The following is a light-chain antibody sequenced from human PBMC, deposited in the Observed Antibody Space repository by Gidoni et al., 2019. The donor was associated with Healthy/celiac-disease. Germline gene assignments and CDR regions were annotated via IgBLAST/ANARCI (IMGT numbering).Light chain of an antibody. Sequence: EIVLTQSPGTLSLSPGERATLSCRASQSVSSSYLAWYQQKPGQAPRLLIYGSSSRATGIPDRCSGSGSGTDVNLNISRLEPEDFAVYYCQQYGSSPITFGQGTRLEIK. CDR3: QQYGSSPIT. CDR2: GSS. V-gene: IGKV3-20*01. CDR1: QSVSSSY. J-gene: IGKJ5*01.